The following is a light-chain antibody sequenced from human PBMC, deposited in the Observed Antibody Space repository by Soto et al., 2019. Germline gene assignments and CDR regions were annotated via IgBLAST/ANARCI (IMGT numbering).Light chain of an antibody. J-gene: IGLJ3*02. Sequence: QLVLTQSPSASASLGASVKLTCTLSSGHSSYAIAWHQQQPEKGPRYLMKLNSDGSHSKGDGIPDRFSGSSSGAERYLTISSLQSEDEADYYCQTWGTGFWVFGGGTKATVL. CDR1: SGHSSYA. CDR3: QTWGTGFWV. V-gene: IGLV4-69*01. CDR2: LNSDGSH.